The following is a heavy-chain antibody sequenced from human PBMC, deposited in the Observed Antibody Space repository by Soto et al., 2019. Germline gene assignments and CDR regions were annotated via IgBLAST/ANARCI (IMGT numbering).Heavy chain of an antibody. Sequence: EVQLLESGGGLVQPGGSLRLSCAASGFTFSSYAMSWVRQAPGKGLEWVSVISGSGDSTYYADSVRGRFTISRDNSKNTLYLQKNSLRAEDTAVYYCGKERDGAAAGPHKIFGKDVWGQGTKVTVSS. CDR3: GKERDGAAAGPHKIFGKDV. CDR1: GFTFSSYA. CDR2: ISGSGDST. D-gene: IGHD6-13*01. V-gene: IGHV3-23*01. J-gene: IGHJ6*02.